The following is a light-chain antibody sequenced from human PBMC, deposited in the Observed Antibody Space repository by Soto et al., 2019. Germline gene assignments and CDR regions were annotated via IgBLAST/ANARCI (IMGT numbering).Light chain of an antibody. V-gene: IGKV3-15*01. CDR3: QQYNNWPIT. J-gene: IGKJ5*01. CDR1: HSVGSL. CDR2: GAS. Sequence: EIVLTQSPGTLSLSPWERATLSCRASHSVGSLLAWYQQKPGQAPRLLIYGASTRATGIPARFTGSGSGTEFTLTISSLQSEDFAVYYCQQYNNWPITFGPGTRLEIK.